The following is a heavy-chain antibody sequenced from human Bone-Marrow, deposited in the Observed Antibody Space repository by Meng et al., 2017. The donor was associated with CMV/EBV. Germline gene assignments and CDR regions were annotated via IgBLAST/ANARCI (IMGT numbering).Heavy chain of an antibody. CDR1: GGTFSSYA. J-gene: IGHJ4*02. D-gene: IGHD2-2*01. CDR3: ARGPYQLPYPFDD. V-gene: IGHV1-69*10. CDR2: IIPILGIA. Sequence: SVKVSCKASGGTFSSYAISWVRQAPGQGLEWMGGIIPILGIANYAQKFQGRVTITADKSTSTAYMELSSLKASDTAMYYCARGPYQLPYPFDDWGQGTLVTVSS.